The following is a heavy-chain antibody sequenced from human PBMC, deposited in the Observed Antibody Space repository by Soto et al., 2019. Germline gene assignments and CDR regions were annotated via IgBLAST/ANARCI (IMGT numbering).Heavy chain of an antibody. D-gene: IGHD1-1*01. CDR1: GYTFTNYY. CDR2: INPTGGST. V-gene: IGHV1-46*01. J-gene: IGHJ4*02. CDR3: ARNDESGLDY. Sequence: ASVKVSCKASGYTFTNYYMHWVRQAPGQGLEWMGFINPTGGSTSYAQKFQGRVNMTRDTSTSTVYMDLSSLRSEDTAVYYCARNDESGLDYWGQGTLVTVSS.